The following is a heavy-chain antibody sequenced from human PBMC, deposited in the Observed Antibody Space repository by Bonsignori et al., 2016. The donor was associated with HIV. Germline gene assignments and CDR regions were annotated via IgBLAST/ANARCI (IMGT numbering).Heavy chain of an antibody. Sequence: WIRQPPGKGLEWVSGISWNNGNIGYADSVKGRFTISRDNAKNSLYLQMNSLRPEDAAVYYCAALQDYSDSNTYYKYFIVNVWGKGTTVTVSS. CDR3: AALQDYSDSNTYYKYFIVNV. CDR2: ISWNNGNI. V-gene: IGHV3-9*01. D-gene: IGHD3-22*01. J-gene: IGHJ6*04.